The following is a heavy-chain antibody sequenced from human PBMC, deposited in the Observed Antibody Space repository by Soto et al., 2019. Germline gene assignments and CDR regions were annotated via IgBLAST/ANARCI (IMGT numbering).Heavy chain of an antibody. D-gene: IGHD4-17*01. CDR3: ATYGGDTGRFDY. J-gene: IGHJ4*02. CDR2: IYHGGST. CDR1: GYLISSGYH. V-gene: IGHV4-38-2*01. Sequence: PSETLSLTCGVSGYLISSGYHWGWIRQPPGKGLEWIGSIYHGGSTYYNPSLKRRATISVDTSKNQFSLNLNSVTAADTAVYYCATYGGDTGRFDYWGQGTLVTVSS.